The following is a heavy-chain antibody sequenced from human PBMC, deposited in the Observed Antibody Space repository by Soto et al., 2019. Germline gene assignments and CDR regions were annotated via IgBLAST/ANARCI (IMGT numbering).Heavy chain of an antibody. V-gene: IGHV3-7*03. J-gene: IGHJ2*01. CDR3: ARVLVATPYWYFDL. CDR2: INQDGSDK. CDR1: GFTFSNYW. Sequence: PGGSLRLSCVASGFTFSNYWMSWVRQAPGKGLEWVANINQDGSDKYYEASVKGRFTFSRDNAKNSLYLQMNSLRAEDTAVYYCARVLVATPYWYFDLWGRGTLVTVSS. D-gene: IGHD5-12*01.